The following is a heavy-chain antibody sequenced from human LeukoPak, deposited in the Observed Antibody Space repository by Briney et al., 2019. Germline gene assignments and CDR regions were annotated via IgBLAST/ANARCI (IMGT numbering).Heavy chain of an antibody. J-gene: IGHJ4*02. CDR2: IFPRGST. D-gene: IGHD1-26*01. Sequence: SETLSLTCSVSGGSISSSNYYCGWVRQPPGKGLEWIGAIFPRGSTYFNPSLKSRVTISLDTSRNQFSLIVNSVTAADTAVYYCATLISGSYHFNYWGQGTLVTVSS. CDR3: ATLISGSYHFNY. CDR1: GGSISSSNYY. V-gene: IGHV4-39*01.